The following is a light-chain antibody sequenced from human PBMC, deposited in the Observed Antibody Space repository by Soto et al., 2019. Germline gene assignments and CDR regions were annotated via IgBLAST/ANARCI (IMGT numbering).Light chain of an antibody. J-gene: IGKJ1*01. V-gene: IGKV1-5*03. CDR1: QTISSW. CDR2: KAY. CDR3: QHYNSYSEA. Sequence: DIQITQSPSTLSGSVGDRSTITCRASQTISSWLAWYQQKPGKAPKLLIYKAYTLKSGVTSRFSGSGSGTEFTLTISSLQPDDFATYYCQHYNSYSEAVGPGTKVDIK.